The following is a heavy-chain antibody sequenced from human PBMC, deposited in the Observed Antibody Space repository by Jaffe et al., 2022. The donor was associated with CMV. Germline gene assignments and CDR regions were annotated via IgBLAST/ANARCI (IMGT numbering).Heavy chain of an antibody. Sequence: QVQLQQWGAGLLKPSETLSLTCAVYGGSFSGYYWSWIRQPPGKGLEWIGEINHSGSTNYNPSLKSRVTISVDTSKNQFSLKLSSVTAADTAVYYCARGRGYSYGYSGRDYYYYMDVWGKGTTVTVSS. V-gene: IGHV4-34*01. CDR3: ARGRGYSYGYSGRDYYYYMDV. CDR2: INHSGST. J-gene: IGHJ6*03. CDR1: GGSFSGYY. D-gene: IGHD5-18*01.